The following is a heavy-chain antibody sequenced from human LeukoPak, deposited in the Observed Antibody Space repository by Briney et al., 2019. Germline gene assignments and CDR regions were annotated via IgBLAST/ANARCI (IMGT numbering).Heavy chain of an antibody. V-gene: IGHV3-23*01. Sequence: PGGSLRLSCAASGFTFSSYAMSWVRQAPGKGLEWVSAISGSGGSTYYADSVKGRFTISRDNAKNTLYLQMNSLRAEDTAVYYCARDPLFDWLLFGAFDIWGQGTMVTVSS. D-gene: IGHD3-9*01. J-gene: IGHJ3*02. CDR2: ISGSGGST. CDR1: GFTFSSYA. CDR3: ARDPLFDWLLFGAFDI.